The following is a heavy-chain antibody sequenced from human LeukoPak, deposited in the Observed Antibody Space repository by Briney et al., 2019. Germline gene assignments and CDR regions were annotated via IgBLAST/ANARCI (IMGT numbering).Heavy chain of an antibody. CDR3: ARGRVGGYCSSTSCYAFDI. CDR2: ISAYNGNT. CDR1: GYTFTSYG. D-gene: IGHD2-2*01. J-gene: IGHJ3*02. V-gene: IGHV1-18*04. Sequence: ASVKVSCKASGYTFTSYGISWVRPAPGQGLEWMGWISAYNGNTNYAQKLQGRVTMTTDTSTSTAYMELRSLRSDDTAVYYCARGRVGGYCSSTSCYAFDIWGQGTMVTVSS.